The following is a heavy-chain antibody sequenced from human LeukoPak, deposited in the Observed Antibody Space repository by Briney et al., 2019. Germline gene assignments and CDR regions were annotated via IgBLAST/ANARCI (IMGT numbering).Heavy chain of an antibody. CDR2: INPNSGGA. Sequence: RASVKVSCKASGYTFTGYYMHWVRQAPGQGLEWMGWINPNSGGANYAQKFQGRVTMTRDTSISTAYMELSRLRSDDTAVYYCARDGAGSYYNTVDYWGQGTLVTVSS. J-gene: IGHJ4*02. CDR3: ARDGAGSYYNTVDY. CDR1: GYTFTGYY. V-gene: IGHV1-2*02. D-gene: IGHD3-10*01.